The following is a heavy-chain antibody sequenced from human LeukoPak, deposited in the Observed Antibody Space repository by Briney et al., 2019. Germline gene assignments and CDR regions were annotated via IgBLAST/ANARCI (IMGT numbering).Heavy chain of an antibody. Sequence: GGSLRLSCAASGFTFSNYAMHWVRQAPGKRLEWVAVISYDGSNKYYADSVKGRFTISRDNSKNTLYLQMNSLRAEDTAVYYCAKDRVGAMLYFDYWGQGTLVTVSS. V-gene: IGHV3-30*04. CDR3: AKDRVGAMLYFDY. CDR1: GFTFSNYA. J-gene: IGHJ4*02. CDR2: ISYDGSNK. D-gene: IGHD1-26*01.